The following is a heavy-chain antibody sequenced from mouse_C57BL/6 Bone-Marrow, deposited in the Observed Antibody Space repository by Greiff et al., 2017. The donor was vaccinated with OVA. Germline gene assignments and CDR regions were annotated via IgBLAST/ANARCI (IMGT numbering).Heavy chain of an antibody. CDR3: ARSVYP. Sequence: QVQLKQSGAELVKPGASVKLSCKASGYTFTSYWMHGVKQRQGQGLEWMGMIHPNISSTNYNEKFRCKATLTVNTSSSTAYMQLSDLTTEDSAVYYCARSVYPWGQGTTLTVSS. CDR1: GYTFTSYW. D-gene: IGHD2-1*01. J-gene: IGHJ2*01. CDR2: IHPNISST. V-gene: IGHV1-64*01.